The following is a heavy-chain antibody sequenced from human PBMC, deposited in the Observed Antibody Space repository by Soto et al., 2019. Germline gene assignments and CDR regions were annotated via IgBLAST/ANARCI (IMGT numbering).Heavy chain of an antibody. CDR1: GYTFTSYT. CDR2: INAGNGNT. D-gene: IGHD5-18*01. Sequence: QVPLVQSGAEVKEPGASVKVSCKASGYTFTSYTIHWVRQAPGQRLEWMGWINAGNGNTKYSQKFQGRVTITRDTSASTAYMELSSLISEDTAVFYCARGSDTAMGGYWGQGTLVTVSS. J-gene: IGHJ4*02. V-gene: IGHV1-3*01. CDR3: ARGSDTAMGGY.